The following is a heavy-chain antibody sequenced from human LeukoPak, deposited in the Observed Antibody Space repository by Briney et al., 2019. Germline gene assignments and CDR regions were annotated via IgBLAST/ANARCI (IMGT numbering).Heavy chain of an antibody. J-gene: IGHJ4*02. CDR2: IGTAGDT. CDR1: GFTFSSYD. Sequence: PGGSLRLSCAASGFTFSSYDMHWVRQATGKGLEWVSAIGTAGDTYYPGSVKGRFTISRENAKNSLYLQMNSLRAGDTAVYYCARGGYDYVWGSYRRPAGYYFDYWGQGTLVTVSS. D-gene: IGHD3-16*02. V-gene: IGHV3-13*01. CDR3: ARGGYDYVWGSYRRPAGYYFDY.